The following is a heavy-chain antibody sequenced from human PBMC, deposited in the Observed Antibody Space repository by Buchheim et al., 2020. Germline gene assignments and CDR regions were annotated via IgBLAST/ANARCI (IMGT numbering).Heavy chain of an antibody. Sequence: QVQLVQSGAEVKKPGASVKVSCKASGYTFTSYYMHWVRQAPGQGLEWMGIINPSGGSTSYAQKFQGRVTMTRDTSTSTVYMELRSPRSEDTAVYYWARDLGGGAWIQLWSSAFDIWGQGT. J-gene: IGHJ3*02. V-gene: IGHV1-46*01. CDR1: GYTFTSYY. CDR3: ARDLGGGAWIQLWSSAFDI. D-gene: IGHD5-18*01. CDR2: INPSGGST.